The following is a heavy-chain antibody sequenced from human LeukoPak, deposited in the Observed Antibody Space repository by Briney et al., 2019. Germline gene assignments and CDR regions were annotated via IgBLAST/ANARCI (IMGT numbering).Heavy chain of an antibody. Sequence: GGSLRLSCAASGFTFSSYSMNWVRQAPGKGLEWVSYISSSSSTIYYADSVKGRFTISRDNAKNSLYLQMNSLRAEDTAVYYCARRRAVAGTLPIDYWGQGTLVTVSS. CDR3: ARRRAVAGTLPIDY. V-gene: IGHV3-48*01. D-gene: IGHD6-19*01. CDR2: ISSSSSTI. J-gene: IGHJ4*02. CDR1: GFTFSSYS.